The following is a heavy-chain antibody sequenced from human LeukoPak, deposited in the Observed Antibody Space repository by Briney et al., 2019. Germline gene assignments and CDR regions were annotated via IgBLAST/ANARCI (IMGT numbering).Heavy chain of an antibody. V-gene: IGHV3-30*18. CDR3: AKRGDILTGYFDS. D-gene: IGHD3-9*01. J-gene: IGHJ4*02. CDR1: GFTFSNYD. Sequence: GGSLRLSCAASGFTFSNYDMHWVRQAPGKGLEWVAVISYDGSNKHYADSVKGRFTISRGNSKNAQYLQMNSLRAEDTAVYYCAKRGDILTGYFDSWGQGTLVTVSS. CDR2: ISYDGSNK.